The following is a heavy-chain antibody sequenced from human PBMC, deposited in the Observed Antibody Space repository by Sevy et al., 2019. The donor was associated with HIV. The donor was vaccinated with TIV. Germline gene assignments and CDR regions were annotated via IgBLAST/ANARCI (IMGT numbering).Heavy chain of an antibody. CDR3: ARGRTRYWSSTSFYTVFFDY. CDR2: IYSGGST. J-gene: IGHJ4*02. V-gene: IGHV3-53*01. D-gene: IGHD2-2*02. CDR1: GFTVSSNY. Sequence: GGSLRLSCAASGFTVSSNYMSWVRQAPGKGLEWVSVIYSGGSTYYADSVKGRFTISRDNSKNTLYLQMNSLRAEDTAGYYVARGRTRYWSSTSFYTVFFDYWGQGTLVTVSS.